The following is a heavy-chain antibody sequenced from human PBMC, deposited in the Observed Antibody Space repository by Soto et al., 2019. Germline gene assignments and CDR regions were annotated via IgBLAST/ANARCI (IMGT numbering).Heavy chain of an antibody. CDR3: AGDRGGISGTHHSNHYYKDV. D-gene: IGHD1-20*01. Sequence: QVQLVQSGAEVKKPGSSVKVSCKASGGTFSSYAISWVRQAPGQGLEWMGGIIPIFGTANYAQKFQGRVQIPAEESTSTGNMELSSPGSEDTALYYCAGDRGGISGTHHSNHYYKDVWGQGTTVTVSS. CDR1: GGTFSSYA. V-gene: IGHV1-69*12. J-gene: IGHJ6*02. CDR2: IIPIFGTA.